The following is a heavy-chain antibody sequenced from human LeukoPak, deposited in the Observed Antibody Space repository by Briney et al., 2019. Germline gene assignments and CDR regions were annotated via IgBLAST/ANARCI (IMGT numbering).Heavy chain of an antibody. V-gene: IGHV3-53*01. CDR1: GFTVSSNY. D-gene: IGHD3-3*01. J-gene: IGHJ3*02. Sequence: GGSLRLSCAASGFTVSSNYMSWVRQAPGKGLEWVSVIYSGGSTYYADSVKGRFTISRDNSKNTLYLQMNSLRAEDTAVYYCASSPDVVTIDAFDIWGQGTMVTVSS. CDR3: ASSPDVVTIDAFDI. CDR2: IYSGGST.